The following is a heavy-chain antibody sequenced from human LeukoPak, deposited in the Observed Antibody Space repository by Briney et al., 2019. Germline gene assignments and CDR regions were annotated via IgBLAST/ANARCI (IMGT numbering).Heavy chain of an antibody. J-gene: IGHJ4*02. CDR2: IYWDDDE. CDR3: AHFPSMIRGVIANIYFDH. V-gene: IGHV2-5*05. Sequence: SGPALVKPTQTLTLTCTFSGFSLSSSGVGVGWIRQPPGKALEWLAVIYWDDDERYGPSLKSRLTITKDTSKNQVVLTLTNMDPVDAATYYCAHFPSMIRGVIANIYFDHWGQGTLVAVSS. CDR1: GFSLSSSGVG. D-gene: IGHD3-10*01.